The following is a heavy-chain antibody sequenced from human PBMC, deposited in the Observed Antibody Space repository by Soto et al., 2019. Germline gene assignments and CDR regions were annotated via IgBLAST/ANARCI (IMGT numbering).Heavy chain of an antibody. J-gene: IGHJ6*02. Sequence: QVQLVQSGAEVKKPGASVKVSCKASGYTFTSYDINWVRQATGQGLEWMGWTNPNSGNTGYAQKSQGRATITTNTPISTAYMQLSSLRSEATAVYYCARAREYYYGMDVWGQGTTVTVSS. CDR1: GYTFTSYD. CDR2: TNPNSGNT. V-gene: IGHV1-8*01. CDR3: ARAREYYYGMDV.